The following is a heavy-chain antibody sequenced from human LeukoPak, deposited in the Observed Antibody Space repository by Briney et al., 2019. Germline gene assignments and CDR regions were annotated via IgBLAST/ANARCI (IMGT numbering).Heavy chain of an antibody. Sequence: PGGSLTLSCAASGFSFSSYWMTWVRQAPGKGLEWVANMNIDGSEKNYVDSVKGRFTIFRDNAKNSLHLQMSSLRAEDTAVYYCATDAGYFVFDYWGQGSLVTVSS. D-gene: IGHD5-12*01. CDR2: MNIDGSEK. CDR1: GFSFSSYW. J-gene: IGHJ4*02. V-gene: IGHV3-7*01. CDR3: ATDAGYFVFDY.